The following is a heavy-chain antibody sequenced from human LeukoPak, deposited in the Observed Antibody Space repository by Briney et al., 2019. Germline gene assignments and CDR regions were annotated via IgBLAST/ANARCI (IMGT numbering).Heavy chain of an antibody. CDR3: ARDVKYDSSGYYYFDY. J-gene: IGHJ4*02. CDR1: GGSISSYY. Sequence: SETLSLTCTVSGGSISSYYWSWIRQPAGKGLEWIGRIYTSGSTNYNPSLKSRVTMPVDTSKNQFSLKLSSVTAADTAVYYCARDVKYDSSGYYYFDYWGQGTLVTVSS. D-gene: IGHD3-22*01. CDR2: IYTSGST. V-gene: IGHV4-4*07.